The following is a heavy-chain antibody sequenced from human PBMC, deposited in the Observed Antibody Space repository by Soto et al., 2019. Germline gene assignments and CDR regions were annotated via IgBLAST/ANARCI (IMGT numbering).Heavy chain of an antibody. V-gene: IGHV3-23*01. J-gene: IGHJ4*02. D-gene: IGHD3-10*01. CDR2: ISGGGDTT. Sequence: EVQLLESGGGLVQPGGSLRLSCAASGFTFNNYAMPWVRQAPGKGLEWVSAISGGGDTTSYADSVKGRFTVSRDGSKNTRYLQMSSLRAEDPALYYCAKGRGGSGSLTPRVDCWGQGTLVTVSS. CDR3: AKGRGGSGSLTPRVDC. CDR1: GFTFNNYA.